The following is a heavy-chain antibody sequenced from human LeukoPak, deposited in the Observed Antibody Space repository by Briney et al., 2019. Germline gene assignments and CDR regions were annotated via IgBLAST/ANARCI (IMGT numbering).Heavy chain of an antibody. V-gene: IGHV3-15*05. CDR2: IKSRADGGTT. D-gene: IGHD3-3*01. Sequence: KPGGSLRLSCAASGFSVINAWMSSVRQAPGQGLEWVGRIKSRADGGTTGYAAPVEGRFSISSDDSENTLYLQMNSLQIDDTALYYCLIFPGRWGQGTLVIVSS. J-gene: IGHJ4*02. CDR3: LIFPGR. CDR1: GFSVINAW.